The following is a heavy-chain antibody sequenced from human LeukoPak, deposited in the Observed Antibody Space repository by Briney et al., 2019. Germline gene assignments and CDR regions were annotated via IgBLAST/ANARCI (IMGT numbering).Heavy chain of an antibody. CDR3: ASNNGIFPY. D-gene: IGHD3-3*02. Sequence: GESLRLSCAASGIRFSDYWVNWVRQAPGKGLGWVANIKGDGSDKYYVDSVKGRFTISRDNTKNSLYLQMNSLRVEDTAVYYCASNNGIFPYWGRGTLVTVSS. J-gene: IGHJ4*02. CDR2: IKGDGSDK. V-gene: IGHV3-7*01. CDR1: GIRFSDYW.